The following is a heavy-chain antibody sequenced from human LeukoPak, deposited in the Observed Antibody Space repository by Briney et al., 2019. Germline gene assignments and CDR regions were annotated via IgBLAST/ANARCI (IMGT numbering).Heavy chain of an antibody. CDR1: GFTFGDYA. V-gene: IGHV3-49*04. CDR3: TSTYYDILTGYHRDY. J-gene: IGHJ4*02. Sequence: SGRSLRLSCTASGFTFGDYAMSWVRQAPGKGLEWVGFIRSKAYGGTTEYAASVKGRFTISRDDSKSIAYLQINSLKTEDTAVYYCTSTYYDILTGYHRDYWGQGTLVTVSS. CDR2: IRSKAYGGTT. D-gene: IGHD3-9*01.